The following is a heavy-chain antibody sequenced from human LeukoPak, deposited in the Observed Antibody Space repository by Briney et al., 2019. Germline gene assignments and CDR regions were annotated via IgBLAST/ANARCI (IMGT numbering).Heavy chain of an antibody. D-gene: IGHD3-22*01. Sequence: SETLSLTCTVSGGSISNYYWSWIRQPPGKGLEGIGYIYYSGSSNYNPSLKSRVTISVDTSKNQFSLKLSSVTAADTAVYYCARAHGVVDPFSPFDIWGQGTMVTVSS. J-gene: IGHJ3*02. CDR2: IYYSGSS. V-gene: IGHV4-59*01. CDR3: ARAHGVVDPFSPFDI. CDR1: GGSISNYY.